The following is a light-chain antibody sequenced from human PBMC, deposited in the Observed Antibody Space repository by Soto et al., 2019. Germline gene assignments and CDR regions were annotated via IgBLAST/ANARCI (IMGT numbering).Light chain of an antibody. J-gene: IGKJ1*01. CDR3: QQYNYWPPT. CDR2: DAS. V-gene: IGKV3-15*01. Sequence: EIVMTQSPATLSVSPGERATLSCRASQSVSSILAWYQQKPGQAPRLLIYDASTRATGIPARFSGSGSGTEFTLTISSLQSEDFALYYCQQYNYWPPTFGQGTKVEIK. CDR1: QSVSSI.